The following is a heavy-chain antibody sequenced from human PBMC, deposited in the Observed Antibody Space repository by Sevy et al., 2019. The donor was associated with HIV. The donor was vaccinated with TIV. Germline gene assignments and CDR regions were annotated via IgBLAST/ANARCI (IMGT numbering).Heavy chain of an antibody. D-gene: IGHD2-15*01. J-gene: IGHJ1*01. V-gene: IGHV3-15*01. Sequence: GGSLRLSCAASGFTFSNAWMSWVRQAPGKGLEWVGRIKSKTDGGTTDYAAPVKGRFTISRDDSKTTLYLQMNSLKTEDTAVYYCTTGCGYCSGGSCYCPPEMGEYFQHWGQGTLVTVSS. CDR2: IKSKTDGGTT. CDR1: GFTFSNAW. CDR3: TTGCGYCSGGSCYCPPEMGEYFQH.